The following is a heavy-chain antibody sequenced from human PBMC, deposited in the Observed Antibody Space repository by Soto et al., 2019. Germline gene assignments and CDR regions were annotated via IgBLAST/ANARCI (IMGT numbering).Heavy chain of an antibody. CDR3: ARYGDSPFRGRLYYYYMDV. CDR2: IYYSGST. Sequence: SETLSLTCTVSGGSISSYYWSWIRQPPGKGLEWIGYIYYSGSTNYNPSLKSRVTISVDTSKNQFSLKLSSVTAADTAVYYCARYGDSPFRGRLYYYYMDVWGKGTTVTVSS. J-gene: IGHJ6*03. V-gene: IGHV4-59*08. D-gene: IGHD4-17*01. CDR1: GGSISSYY.